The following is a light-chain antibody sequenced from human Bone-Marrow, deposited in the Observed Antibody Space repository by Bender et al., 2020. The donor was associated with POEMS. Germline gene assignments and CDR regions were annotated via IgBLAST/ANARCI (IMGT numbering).Light chain of an antibody. V-gene: IGLV3-21*02. CDR1: NIGTRS. Sequence: SYELTQPPSVSVAPGQTAGITCVGNNIGTRSVNWYQQKPGQAPVLVVYQDSDRPSGIPERFSGSNSGNTATLTISSVEAGDEADYFCQVWDCSGDLYVFATGTKVSVL. CDR3: QVWDCSGDLYV. J-gene: IGLJ1*01. CDR2: QDS.